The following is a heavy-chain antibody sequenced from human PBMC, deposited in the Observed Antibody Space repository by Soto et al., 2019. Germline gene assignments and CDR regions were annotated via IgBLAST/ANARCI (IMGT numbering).Heavy chain of an antibody. CDR1: GGTFSSYA. Sequence: ASVKVSCKASGGTFSSYAISWVRQAPGQGLEWMGGIIPIFGTANYAQKFQGRVTVTADESTSTAYMELSSLRSEDTAVYYCARVGGRDGYNYYYYYYGMDVWGQGTTVTVSS. J-gene: IGHJ6*02. CDR2: IIPIFGTA. CDR3: ARVGGRDGYNYYYYYYGMDV. V-gene: IGHV1-69*13. D-gene: IGHD5-12*01.